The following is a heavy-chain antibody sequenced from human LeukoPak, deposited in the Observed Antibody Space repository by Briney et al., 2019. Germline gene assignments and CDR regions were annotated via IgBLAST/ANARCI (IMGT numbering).Heavy chain of an antibody. J-gene: IGHJ5*02. CDR2: FDPEDGET. Sequence: ASVKVSCKGSGYTLTELSMHWVRQAPGKGLEWMGGFDPEDGETIYAQKFQGRVTMTEDTSTDTAYMELSSLRSDDTAVYYCATIRYSSLGFDPWGQGTLVTVSS. D-gene: IGHD6-19*01. CDR1: GYTLTELS. CDR3: ATIRYSSLGFDP. V-gene: IGHV1-24*01.